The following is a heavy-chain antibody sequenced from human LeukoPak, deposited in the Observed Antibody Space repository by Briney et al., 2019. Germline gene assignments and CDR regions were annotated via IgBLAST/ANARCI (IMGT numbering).Heavy chain of an antibody. D-gene: IGHD3-16*01. Sequence: GRSLRLSCTASGLIFSSYPMHWARQAPGKGLEWVAVLSYDGSNKYYAGSVKGRFTISRDNSENTLYLQMNSLRAEDTAVYYCATGGFRNPPVDYWGQGTLVTVSS. J-gene: IGHJ4*02. CDR2: LSYDGSNK. V-gene: IGHV3-30*01. CDR3: ATGGFRNPPVDY. CDR1: GLIFSSYP.